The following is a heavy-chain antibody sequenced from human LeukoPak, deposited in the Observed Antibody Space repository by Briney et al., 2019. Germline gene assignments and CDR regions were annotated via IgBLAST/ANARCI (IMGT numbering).Heavy chain of an antibody. Sequence: GGSLRLSCAASGFTFSRYWMSWLRQAPGKGLEWVANIKQDESEKYYVDSVEGRFTISRDNSKNTLYLQMNSLRAEDTAVYYCARDLARPYCSSTSCYPLGYYGMDVWGQGTTVTVSS. CDR2: IKQDESEK. J-gene: IGHJ6*02. V-gene: IGHV3-7*03. CDR3: ARDLARPYCSSTSCYPLGYYGMDV. D-gene: IGHD2-2*01. CDR1: GFTFSRYW.